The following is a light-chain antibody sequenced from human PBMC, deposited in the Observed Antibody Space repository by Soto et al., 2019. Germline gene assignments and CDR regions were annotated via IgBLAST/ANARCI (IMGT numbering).Light chain of an antibody. CDR1: TSGFGAYHY. J-gene: IGLJ2*01. CDR2: DVN. CDR3: SSYTSNSGLDV. Sequence: QSVPTQPASVSGSPGQSITISCTGTTSGFGAYHYVSWYQQHPGKAPKLIIYDVNNRPSGVSNRFSGSKSDNTASLTISGLQAEDEADYYCSSYTSNSGLDVFGGGTKLTVL. V-gene: IGLV2-14*03.